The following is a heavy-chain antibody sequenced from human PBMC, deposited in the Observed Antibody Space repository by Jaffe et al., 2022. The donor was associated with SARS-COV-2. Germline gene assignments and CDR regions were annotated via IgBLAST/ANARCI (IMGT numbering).Heavy chain of an antibody. V-gene: IGHV3-23*01. CDR1: GFTLSSYA. CDR2: ITGGGGAP. CDR3: AKAHVSDWLVRD. D-gene: IGHD6-19*01. J-gene: IGHJ4*02. Sequence: EVQLLDSGGGLVQPGGSLRLSCVASGFTLSSYAMSWVRQAPGKGLEWVSSITGGGGAPYYADSVKGRFTISRDNSRSTLYLQMSSLRVEDTAIYYCAKAHVSDWLVRDWGQGTLVTVSS.